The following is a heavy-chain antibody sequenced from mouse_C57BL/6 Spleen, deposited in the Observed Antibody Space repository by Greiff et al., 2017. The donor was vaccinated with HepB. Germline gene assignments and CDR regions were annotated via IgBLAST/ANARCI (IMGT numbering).Heavy chain of an antibody. CDR2: IDPSDSYT. CDR3: ARKDTLDY. CDR1: GYTFTSYW. J-gene: IGHJ2*01. V-gene: IGHV1-50*01. Sequence: VQLQQSGAELEKPGASVKLSCKASGYTFTSYWMQWVKQRPGQGLEWIGEIDPSDSYTNYNQKFKGKATLTVDTSSSTAYMQLSSLTSEDSAVYYCARKDTLDYWGQGTTLTVSS.